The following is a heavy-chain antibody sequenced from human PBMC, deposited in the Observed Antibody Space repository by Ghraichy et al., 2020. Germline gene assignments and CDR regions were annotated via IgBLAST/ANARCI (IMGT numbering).Heavy chain of an antibody. CDR1: GFTFSHYW. D-gene: IGHD2-15*01. J-gene: IGHJ4*02. CDR3: ARGGPVYVSGVSCYFGDY. V-gene: IGHV3-74*01. CDR2: INGDGTII. Sequence: GGSLRLSCAASGFTFSHYWMHWVRQAPGKGLVWVSHINGDGTIIHYADSVKDRFTISRDNAQNTLYLQMNSLRAEDTAVYYCARGGPVYVSGVSCYFGDYWGQGTLVTVSS.